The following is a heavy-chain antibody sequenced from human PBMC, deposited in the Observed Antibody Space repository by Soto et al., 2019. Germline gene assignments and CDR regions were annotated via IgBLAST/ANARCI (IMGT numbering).Heavy chain of an antibody. Sequence: QVQLQESGPGLVRPSETLSLTCTLSGGSFSPNYWSWLRQPPGKGLEWVGYIYYGGTTSYNPSLKSRVTISLETSKRQFSLRLSSVTAADTAVYYGARLGNYYQSLDPWGPGTLVTVSS. CDR3: ARLGNYYQSLDP. J-gene: IGHJ5*02. CDR1: GGSFSPNY. CDR2: IYYGGTT. V-gene: IGHV4-59*08. D-gene: IGHD4-4*01.